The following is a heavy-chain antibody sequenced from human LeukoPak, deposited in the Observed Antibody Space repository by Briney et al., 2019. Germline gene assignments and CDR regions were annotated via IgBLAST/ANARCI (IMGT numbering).Heavy chain of an antibody. CDR2: ISASGGST. D-gene: IGHD6-19*01. Sequence: GGSLRLSCAASGFTFSNYAMTWVRQAPGKGLEWVSAISASGGSTYYADSVKGRFTISRDNSKNTLYLQMNSLRADDTAVYYCAKDGHSSGWYKDYWGQGTLVTVSS. V-gene: IGHV3-23*01. CDR3: AKDGHSSGWYKDY. J-gene: IGHJ4*02. CDR1: GFTFSNYA.